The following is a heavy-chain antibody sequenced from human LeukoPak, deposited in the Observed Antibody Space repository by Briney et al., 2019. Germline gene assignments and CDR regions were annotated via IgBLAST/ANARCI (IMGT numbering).Heavy chain of an antibody. V-gene: IGHV3-7*01. J-gene: IGHJ4*02. CDR2: IKKTGSET. CDR3: AREDGYCSGGNCYSYFDS. D-gene: IGHD2-15*01. Sequence: GGSLRLSCAASGFTFSHFWMSWVRQAPGKGLEWVAYIKKTGSETYYVDSVKGRFTITRDNTRNSLFLQMYSPRAEDTAVYFCAREDGYCSGGNCYSYFDSWGQGTLVTVSS. CDR1: GFTFSHFW.